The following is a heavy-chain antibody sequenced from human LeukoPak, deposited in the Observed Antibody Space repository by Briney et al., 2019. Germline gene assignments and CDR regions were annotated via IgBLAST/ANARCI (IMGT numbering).Heavy chain of an antibody. CDR1: GGSFSGYY. CDR3: ARLEWFGEPSFDY. V-gene: IGHV4-34*01. Sequence: SETLSLTCAVYGGSFSGYYWSWIRQPPGKGLEWIGEINHSGSTNYNPSLKSRVTISVDTSKNQFSLKLSSVTAADTAVYYCARLEWFGEPSFDYWGQGTLVTVSS. J-gene: IGHJ4*02. D-gene: IGHD3-10*01. CDR2: INHSGST.